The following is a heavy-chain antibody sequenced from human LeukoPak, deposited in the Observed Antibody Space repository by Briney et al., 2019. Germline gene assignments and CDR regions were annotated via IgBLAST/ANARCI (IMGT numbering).Heavy chain of an antibody. CDR2: IWYDGSNK. V-gene: IGHV3-33*01. Sequence: PGGSLRLSCAASGFTFSSYGMHWVRQAPGEGLEWVAVIWYDGSNKYYADSVKGRFTISRDNSKNTLYLQMNSLRAEDTAVYYCARDLDTAMAPYYFDYWGQGTLVTVSS. J-gene: IGHJ4*02. CDR1: GFTFSSYG. CDR3: ARDLDTAMAPYYFDY. D-gene: IGHD5-18*01.